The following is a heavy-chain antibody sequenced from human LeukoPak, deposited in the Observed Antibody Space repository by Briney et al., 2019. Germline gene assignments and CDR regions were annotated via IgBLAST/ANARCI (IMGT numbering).Heavy chain of an antibody. J-gene: IGHJ3*02. D-gene: IGHD5-18*01. CDR3: ARAYSYGGHDAFDI. CDR1: GGSISSYY. V-gene: IGHV4-59*08. Sequence: SETLSLTCTVSGGSISSYYWSWIRQPPGKGLEWIGYIYYSGSTNYNPSLKSRVTISVDTSKNQFSLKLSSVTAADTAVYYCARAYSYGGHDAFDIWGQGTMVTVSS. CDR2: IYYSGST.